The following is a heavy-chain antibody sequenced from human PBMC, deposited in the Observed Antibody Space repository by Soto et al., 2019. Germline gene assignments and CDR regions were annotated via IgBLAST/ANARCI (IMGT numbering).Heavy chain of an antibody. CDR2: IIPIFGTA. V-gene: IGHV1-69*13. D-gene: IGHD6-6*01. CDR1: GGTFSSYS. J-gene: IGHJ2*01. CDR3: ASSKWICSSLYWYFDL. Sequence: GASVKVSCKASGGTFSSYSISWVRQAPGQGLEWMGGIIPIFGTANYAQKFQGRVTITADESTSTAYMELSSLRSEDTAVYYCASSKWICSSLYWYFDLWGRGTLVTVSS.